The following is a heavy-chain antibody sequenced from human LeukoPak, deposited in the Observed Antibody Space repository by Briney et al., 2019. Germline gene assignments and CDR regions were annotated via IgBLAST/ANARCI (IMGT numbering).Heavy chain of an antibody. CDR3: ARTGRVVPAANPYYYYYYMDV. D-gene: IGHD2-2*01. V-gene: IGHV4-31*03. CDR1: GGSISSGGYY. Sequence: PSETLSLTCTVSGGSISSGGYYWSWIRQHPGKGLEWIGYIYYSGSTYYNPSLKSRVTISVDTSKNQFSLKLSPVTAADTAVYYCARTGRVVPAANPYYYYYYMDVWGKGTTVTVSS. CDR2: IYYSGST. J-gene: IGHJ6*03.